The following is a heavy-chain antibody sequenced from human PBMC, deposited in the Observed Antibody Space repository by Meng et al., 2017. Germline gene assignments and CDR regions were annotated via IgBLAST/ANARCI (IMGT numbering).Heavy chain of an antibody. CDR1: GYTFTGYY. V-gene: IGHV1-2*02. J-gene: IGHJ3*02. Sequence: ASVKVSCKASGYTFTGYYMHWVRQAPGQGLEWMGWINPNSGGTNYAQKFQGRITMTRDTSISTAYMELSRLRSDDTAVYYCARVPPYYYGSGSFYLPPYWGAFDIWGQGTMVTVSS. CDR3: ARVPPYYYGSGSFYLPPYWGAFDI. D-gene: IGHD3-10*01. CDR2: INPNSGGT.